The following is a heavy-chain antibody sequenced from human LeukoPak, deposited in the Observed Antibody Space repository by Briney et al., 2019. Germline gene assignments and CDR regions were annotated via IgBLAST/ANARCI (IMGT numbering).Heavy chain of an antibody. CDR1: GFTFSSYG. D-gene: IGHD6-6*01. J-gene: IGHJ4*02. CDR3: ARDLPTGSDYFDY. CDR2: IRYDGTNK. Sequence: GGSLRLSCAASGFTFSSYGMHWVRQAPGKGLEWISFIRYDGTNKYYTDSVKGRFTISRDNAKNSLYLQMSSLRADDTAVYYCARDLPTGSDYFDYWGQGTLVTVSS. V-gene: IGHV3-30*02.